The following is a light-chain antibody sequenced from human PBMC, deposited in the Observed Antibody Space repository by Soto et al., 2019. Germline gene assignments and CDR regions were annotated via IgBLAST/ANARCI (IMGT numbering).Light chain of an antibody. J-gene: IGKJ5*01. CDR2: AAS. Sequence: DIQMTQSPSTVSASLGYRVTITCGASQGISNYLAWYQQRPGKAPKLLIYAASTLQTGVPSRFSGSGSGTEFTLTISSLQPEDFATYHCQQLTSYPRSTFGQGTRLEIK. CDR1: QGISNY. V-gene: IGKV1-9*01. CDR3: QQLTSYPRST.